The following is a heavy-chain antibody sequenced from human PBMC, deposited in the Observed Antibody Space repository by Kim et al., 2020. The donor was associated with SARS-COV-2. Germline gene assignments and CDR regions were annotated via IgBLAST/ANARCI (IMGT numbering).Heavy chain of an antibody. Sequence: YAQKFQGRVTMTRNTSISTAYMELSSLRSEDTAVYYCARGPGFGEPRFDPWGQGTLVTVSS. J-gene: IGHJ5*02. CDR3: ARGPGFGEPRFDP. V-gene: IGHV1-8*01. D-gene: IGHD3-10*01.